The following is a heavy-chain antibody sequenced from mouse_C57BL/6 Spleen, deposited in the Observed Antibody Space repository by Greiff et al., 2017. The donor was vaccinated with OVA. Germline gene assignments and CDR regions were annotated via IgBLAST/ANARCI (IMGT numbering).Heavy chain of an antibody. CDR3: ARSPYGNGDY. CDR2: INPNNGGT. CDR1: GYTFTDYN. V-gene: IGHV1-22*01. D-gene: IGHD1-1*01. J-gene: IGHJ2*01. Sequence: VQLQQSGPELVKPGASVKMSCKASGYTFTDYNMHWVKQSHGKSLEWIGYINPNNGGTSYNQKFKGKATLTVNKSSSTAYMVLRSLTSEDSAVYYCARSPYGNGDYWGQGTTLTVSS.